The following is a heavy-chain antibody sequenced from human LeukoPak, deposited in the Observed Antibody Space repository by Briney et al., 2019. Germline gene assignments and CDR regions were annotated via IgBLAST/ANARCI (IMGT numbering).Heavy chain of an antibody. CDR3: ASPAKGAFFYYYINV. D-gene: IGHD2-2*01. Sequence: GASVKVSCKTSGFTNPNYSITWVRQAPGQGLEWMGWISTYNANTQYPQKFQGRVTLTTETATNTVYMDLRSLRSDDTAVYYCASPAKGAFFYYYINVWGKGTSVTVSS. J-gene: IGHJ6*03. V-gene: IGHV1-18*01. CDR1: GFTNPNYS. CDR2: ISTYNANT.